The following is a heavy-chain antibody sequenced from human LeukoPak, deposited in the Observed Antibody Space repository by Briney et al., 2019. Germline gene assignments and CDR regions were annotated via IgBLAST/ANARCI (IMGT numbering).Heavy chain of an antibody. J-gene: IGHJ4*02. CDR3: ATTGFDISSLY. V-gene: IGHV4-34*01. D-gene: IGHD6-6*01. CDR1: GGSFSGYY. Sequence: SETLSLTCAVYGGSFSGYYWSWIRQPPGKGLEWIGEINHSGSTNYNPSLKSRVTISVDTSKNQFSLKLSSVTAADTAVYYCATTGFDISSLYWGQGTLVTVSS. CDR2: INHSGST.